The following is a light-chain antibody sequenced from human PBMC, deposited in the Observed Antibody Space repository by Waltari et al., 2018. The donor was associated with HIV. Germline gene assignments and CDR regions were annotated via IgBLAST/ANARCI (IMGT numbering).Light chain of an antibody. Sequence: QSVLTQPPSASGTPGQRVTISCSGGTSDIGTTYIYWYQQLPGTAPKLLIYRNNQRPSAVPDRFSGSKSGTSASLAISGLRSEDEADYYCATWDDSLGVYVFGTGTKVTVL. J-gene: IGLJ1*01. V-gene: IGLV1-47*01. CDR1: TSDIGTTY. CDR2: RNN. CDR3: ATWDDSLGVYV.